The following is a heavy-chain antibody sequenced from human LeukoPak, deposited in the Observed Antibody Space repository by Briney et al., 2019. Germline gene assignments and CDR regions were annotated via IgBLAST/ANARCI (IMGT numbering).Heavy chain of an antibody. CDR3: AKNVKSSGWYSDY. D-gene: IGHD6-19*01. CDR1: GFTFNNFA. Sequence: GGSLRLSCAASGFTFNNFAMSWVRQAPGKGLEWVSAISGSGGSTYYADSVKGRFTISGDNSKTTLYLQMNSLRAEDTAVYYCAKNVKSSGWYSDYWGQGTLVTVSS. CDR2: ISGSGGST. V-gene: IGHV3-23*01. J-gene: IGHJ4*02.